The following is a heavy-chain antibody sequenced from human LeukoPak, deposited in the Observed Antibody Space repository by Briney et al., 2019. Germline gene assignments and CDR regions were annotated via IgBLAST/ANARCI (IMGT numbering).Heavy chain of an antibody. J-gene: IGHJ6*02. CDR3: ASVAGYATNYYYYGMDV. D-gene: IGHD5-12*01. CDR2: ISSSRSYI. CDR1: GFTFSIYS. V-gene: IGHV3-21*01. Sequence: GGSLRLSCAASGFTFSIYSMNWVRQAPGKGLEWVSSISSSRSYIYCADSVKGRFTISRDNAKNSLYLQMNSLRAEDPAVYYCASVAGYATNYYYYGMDVWGQGTTVTVSS.